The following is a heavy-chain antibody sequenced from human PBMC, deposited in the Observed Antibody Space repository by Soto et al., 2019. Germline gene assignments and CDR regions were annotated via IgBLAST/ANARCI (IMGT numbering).Heavy chain of an antibody. J-gene: IGHJ6*02. CDR1: GFTFSSYG. CDR2: IPYDGSNK. V-gene: IGHV3-30*18. D-gene: IGHD3-22*01. Sequence: GGSLRLSCAASGFTFSSYGMHWVRQAPGKGLEWVAVIPYDGSNKYYADSVKGRFTISRDNSKNTLYLQMNSLRAEDTAVYYCAKDSMIDSMDVWGHGTTVTVSS. CDR3: AKDSMIDSMDV.